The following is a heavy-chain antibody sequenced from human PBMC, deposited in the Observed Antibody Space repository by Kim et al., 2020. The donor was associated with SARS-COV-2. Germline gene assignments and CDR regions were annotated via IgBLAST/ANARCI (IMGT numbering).Heavy chain of an antibody. V-gene: IGHV3-30*04. J-gene: IGHJ6*02. Sequence: GGSLRLSCAASGFTFSSYAMHWVRQAPGKGLEWVAVISYDGSNKYYADSVKGRFTISRDNSKNTLYLQMNSLRAEDTAVYYCARDSLRVGGYYYYGMDVWGQGTTVTVSS. CDR2: ISYDGSNK. CDR1: GFTFSSYA. CDR3: ARDSLRVGGYYYYGMDV. D-gene: IGHD3-10*01.